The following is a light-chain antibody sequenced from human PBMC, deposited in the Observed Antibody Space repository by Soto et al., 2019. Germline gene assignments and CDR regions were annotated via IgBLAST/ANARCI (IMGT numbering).Light chain of an antibody. CDR1: QSVTRNS. CDR2: GAS. V-gene: IGKV3-20*01. J-gene: IGKJ1*01. CDR3: QQYTGLPRT. Sequence: EIVLTQSPGTLSLSPGERATLSCRASQSVTRNSLAWFQQKPGQAPRLLIYGASNRATGIPDRFSGSGSGTDFTLTISRLEPEDFVMYYCQQYTGLPRTFGQGTKVDIK.